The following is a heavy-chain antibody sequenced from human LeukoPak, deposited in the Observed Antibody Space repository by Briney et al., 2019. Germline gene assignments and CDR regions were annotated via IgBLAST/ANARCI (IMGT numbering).Heavy chain of an antibody. V-gene: IGHV1-8*01. Sequence: ASVKVSCKASGYTFTSYDINWVRQATGQGLEWMGWMNHNSGNTGNAQKFQGRVTMTRNTSISTAYMELSSLRSEDTAVYYCARVPPRITIFGVATSGSWFDPWGQGTLVTVSS. J-gene: IGHJ5*02. D-gene: IGHD3-3*01. CDR1: GYTFTSYD. CDR2: MNHNSGNT. CDR3: ARVPPRITIFGVATSGSWFDP.